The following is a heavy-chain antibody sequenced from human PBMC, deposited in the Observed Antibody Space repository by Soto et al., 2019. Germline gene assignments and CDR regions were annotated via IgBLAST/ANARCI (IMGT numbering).Heavy chain of an antibody. CDR3: AKGPLDTAMVIYFDY. CDR2: ISGSGGNT. Sequence: PGGSLRLSCAASGFTFSSYAMSWVRQAPGKGLEWVSGISGSGGNTYYADSVKGRFTISRDNSKNTLYLQMNSLRAEDTAIYYCAKGPLDTAMVIYFDYWGQGPLVTVSS. CDR1: GFTFSSYA. J-gene: IGHJ4*02. D-gene: IGHD5-18*01. V-gene: IGHV3-23*01.